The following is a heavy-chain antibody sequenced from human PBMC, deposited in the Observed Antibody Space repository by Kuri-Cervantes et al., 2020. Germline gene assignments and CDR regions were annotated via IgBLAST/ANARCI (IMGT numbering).Heavy chain of an antibody. CDR2: ISGSGGST. CDR3: AREIALGAFDI. Sequence: GGSLRLSCAASGFTFSSYGMHWVRQAPGKGLEWVAVISGSGGSTYYADSVEGRFTISRDNSKNTLYLQMNSLRAEDTAVYYCAREIALGAFDIWGQGTMVTVSS. CDR1: GFTFSSYG. D-gene: IGHD3-16*01. V-gene: IGHV3-NL1*01. J-gene: IGHJ3*02.